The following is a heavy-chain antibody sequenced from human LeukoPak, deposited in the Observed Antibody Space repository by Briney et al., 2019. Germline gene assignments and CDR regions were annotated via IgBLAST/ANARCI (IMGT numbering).Heavy chain of an antibody. D-gene: IGHD1-26*01. Sequence: PGGSLRLSCAASGFTVSSNYMSWVRQAPGKGLEWVSVIYSGGSTYYADSVKGRFTISRDNSKNTLYLQMNSLRGEDTAVYYCAKDPLGRDWFDPWGQGTLVTVSS. J-gene: IGHJ5*02. CDR3: AKDPLGRDWFDP. CDR2: IYSGGST. CDR1: GFTVSSNY. V-gene: IGHV3-53*01.